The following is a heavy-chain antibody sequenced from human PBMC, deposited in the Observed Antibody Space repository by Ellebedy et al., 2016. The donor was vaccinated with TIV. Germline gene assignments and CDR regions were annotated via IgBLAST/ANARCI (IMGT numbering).Heavy chain of an antibody. D-gene: IGHD1-26*01. CDR3: ADDPWGVGPAFDI. CDR1: GLTFSNNA. V-gene: IGHV3-23*01. CDR2: ISDSGSST. J-gene: IGHJ3*02. Sequence: PGGSLRLSCAASGLTFSNNAMSWVRQAPGKGLEWVSGISDSGSSTYYADSVKGRFTISRDNSKNTLYLRMESLRVEDTAIYYCADDPWGVGPAFDIWGQGTMVTVSS.